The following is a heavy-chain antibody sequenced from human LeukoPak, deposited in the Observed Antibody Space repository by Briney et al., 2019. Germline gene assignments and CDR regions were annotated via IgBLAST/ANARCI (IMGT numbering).Heavy chain of an antibody. J-gene: IGHJ5*02. V-gene: IGHV1-46*03. CDR2: LNPSGGSS. Sequence: ASVKVSCKASGYTVTSYYMHWVRQAPGQGLEWVGILNPSGGSSSYAQKFQGRATLTRATSTSTVYMELSSLRSEDTAVYYCSPGIVGASREIWFDPWGQGTLVTVSS. CDR3: SPGIVGASREIWFDP. D-gene: IGHD1-26*01. CDR1: GYTVTSYY.